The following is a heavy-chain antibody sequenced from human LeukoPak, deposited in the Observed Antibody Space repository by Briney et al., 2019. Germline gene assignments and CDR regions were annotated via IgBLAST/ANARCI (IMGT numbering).Heavy chain of an antibody. D-gene: IGHD3-3*01. CDR3: ARAYDFWSGYYDWYYFDY. Sequence: ASVKVSCKASGYTFTTYAIHWVRQAPGQRLEWMGWINPGNGDTRYSQYFQGRVTITRDTSATTAYMELSSLRSEDMAVYYCARAYDFWSGYYDWYYFDYWGQGTLVTVSP. CDR2: INPGNGDT. J-gene: IGHJ4*02. CDR1: GYTFTTYA. V-gene: IGHV1-3*03.